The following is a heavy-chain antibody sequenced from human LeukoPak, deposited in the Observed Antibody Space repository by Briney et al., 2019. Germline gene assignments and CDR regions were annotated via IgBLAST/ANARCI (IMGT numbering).Heavy chain of an antibody. CDR3: AKDMKYSSSWYRYDYYGMDV. CDR1: GFTFDDYA. J-gene: IGHJ6*02. V-gene: IGHV3-43*02. D-gene: IGHD6-13*01. Sequence: GGSLRLSCAASGFTFDDYAMHWFRQAPGKGLEWVSLISGDGGSTYYADSVKGRFTISRDNSKSSLYLQMNSLRTEDTALYYCAKDMKYSSSWYRYDYYGMDVWGQGTTVTVSS. CDR2: ISGDGGST.